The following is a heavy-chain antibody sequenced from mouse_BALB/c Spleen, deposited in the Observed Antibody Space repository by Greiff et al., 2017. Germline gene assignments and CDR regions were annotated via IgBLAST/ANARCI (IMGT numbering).Heavy chain of an antibody. D-gene: IGHD1-1*02. Sequence: EVKLEESGGGLVQPGGSMKLSCVASGFTFSNYWMNWVRQSPEKGLEWVAEIRLKSNNYATHYAESVKGRFTISRDDSKSSVYLQMNNLRAEDTGIYYCTREGTMDAMDYWGQGTSVTVSS. J-gene: IGHJ4*01. CDR2: IRLKSNNYAT. CDR3: TREGTMDAMDY. V-gene: IGHV6-6*02. CDR1: GFTFSNYW.